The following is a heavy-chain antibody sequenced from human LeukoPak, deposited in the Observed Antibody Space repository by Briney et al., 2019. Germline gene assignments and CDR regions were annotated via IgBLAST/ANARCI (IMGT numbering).Heavy chain of an antibody. CDR3: ARGEYSYGFTWFAP. J-gene: IGHJ5*02. Sequence: PSETLSLTCAVSGGLISSGGYSWSWIRQPPGKGLEWIGYIYHSGRTYYNPSLKSRVTISVDRSKNQFSLKLSSVTAADTAVYSCARGEYSYGFTWFAPWGQETLVTVSS. CDR2: IYHSGRT. CDR1: GGLISSGGYS. V-gene: IGHV4-30-2*01. D-gene: IGHD5-18*01.